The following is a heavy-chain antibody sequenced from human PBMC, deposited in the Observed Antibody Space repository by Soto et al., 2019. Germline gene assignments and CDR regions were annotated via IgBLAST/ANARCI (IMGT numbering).Heavy chain of an antibody. V-gene: IGHV4-59*12. CDR3: ARDQKDGDYGENYYYYYMDV. CDR1: GGSISSYY. Sequence: SETLSLTCTVSGGSISSYYWSWIWQPPGKGLEWIGYIYYSGSTNYNPSLKSRVTISVDTSKNQFSLKLSSVTAADTAVYYCARDQKDGDYGENYYYYYMDVWGKGTTVNVSS. CDR2: IYYSGST. D-gene: IGHD4-17*01. J-gene: IGHJ6*03.